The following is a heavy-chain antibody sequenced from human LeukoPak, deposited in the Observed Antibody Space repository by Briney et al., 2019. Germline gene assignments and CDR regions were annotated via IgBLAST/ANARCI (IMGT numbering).Heavy chain of an antibody. Sequence: GGSLRLSCAASGFTFSNYAMRWVRQAPGKGLDWVSAISSSGGSTYYADSVKGRFTISRDNSTNTLYLQMNSLRAEGTAVYYCAKDFTANYDFWSGYPHWGQGTLVTVSS. V-gene: IGHV3-23*01. CDR1: GFTFSNYA. D-gene: IGHD3-3*01. J-gene: IGHJ4*02. CDR2: ISSSGGST. CDR3: AKDFTANYDFWSGYPH.